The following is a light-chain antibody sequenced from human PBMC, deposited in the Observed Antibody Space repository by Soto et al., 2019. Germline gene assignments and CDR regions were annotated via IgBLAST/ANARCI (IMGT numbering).Light chain of an antibody. CDR3: CSYAGRTTPYV. J-gene: IGLJ1*01. V-gene: IGLV2-23*02. CDR2: EVS. Sequence: QSLLTQPASVSGSPGQSITISCTGTSSDVGSYNLVSWYQHHPGKAPKLMIYEVSERPSGVSSRFSGSKSGNTASLTISGLQAEDEADYYCCSYAGRTTPYVFGTGTKVTVL. CDR1: SSDVGSYNL.